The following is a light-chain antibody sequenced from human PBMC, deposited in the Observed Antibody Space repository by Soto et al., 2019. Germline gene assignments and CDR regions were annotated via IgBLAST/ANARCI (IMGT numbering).Light chain of an antibody. J-gene: IGKJ1*01. CDR3: QQRSNWSWT. V-gene: IGKV3D-20*02. CDR2: DAS. CDR1: QSVSSSD. Sequence: EIVLTQSPGTLSLSPGERATLSCRASQSVSSSDLAWYQQKPGQAPRLLIYDASNRATGIPTRFSGSGSGTDFTLTISSLEPEDFAVYYCQQRSNWSWTFGQGTKVDI.